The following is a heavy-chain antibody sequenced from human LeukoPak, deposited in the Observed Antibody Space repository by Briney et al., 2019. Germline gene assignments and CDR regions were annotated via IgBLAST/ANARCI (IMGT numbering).Heavy chain of an antibody. V-gene: IGHV3-23*01. Sequence: GGSLRLSCAASGFTFSSHWMHWVRQAPGKGLEWVSAISGSGGSTYYADSVKGRFTISRDNSKNTLYLQMNSLRAEDTAVYYCAKDYYDSSGYYWPEYYFDYWGQGTLVTVSS. J-gene: IGHJ4*02. D-gene: IGHD3-22*01. CDR3: AKDYYDSSGYYWPEYYFDY. CDR2: ISGSGGST. CDR1: GFTFSSHW.